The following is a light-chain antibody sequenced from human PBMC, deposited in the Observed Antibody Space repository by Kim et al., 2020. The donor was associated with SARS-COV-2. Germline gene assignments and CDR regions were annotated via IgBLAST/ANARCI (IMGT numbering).Light chain of an antibody. J-gene: IGLJ3*02. Sequence: QSALTQPASVSGSPGQSITISCAGSSNDIGAYDHVSWYQQHPGKAPKLIVYDVTKRPLGASTHFSGSKSANTAALTISGLLPGDEADYYCISYTRSDTWVFGGGTKVTVL. CDR2: DVT. V-gene: IGLV2-14*03. CDR3: ISYTRSDTWV. CDR1: SNDIGAYDH.